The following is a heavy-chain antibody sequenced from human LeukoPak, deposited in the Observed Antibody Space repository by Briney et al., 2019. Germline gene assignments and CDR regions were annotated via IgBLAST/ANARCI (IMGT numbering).Heavy chain of an antibody. J-gene: IGHJ4*02. D-gene: IGHD2-2*01. Sequence: SETLSLTCTVSGGSISSYYWSWIRQPAGKGLEWIGRIYTSGSTNYNPSLKSRVTMSVDTSKNQFSLKLSSVTAADTAVYYCARDLGYCSSTSCYQDDYFDYWGQGTLVTVSS. CDR2: IYTSGST. CDR3: ARDLGYCSSTSCYQDDYFDY. V-gene: IGHV4-4*07. CDR1: GGSISSYY.